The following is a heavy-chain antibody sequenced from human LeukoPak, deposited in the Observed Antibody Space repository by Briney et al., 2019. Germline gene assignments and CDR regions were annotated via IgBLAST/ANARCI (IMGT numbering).Heavy chain of an antibody. CDR1: GYTLTELS. V-gene: IGHV1-24*01. CDR2: FDPEDGET. J-gene: IGHJ4*02. D-gene: IGHD3-9*01. CDR3: ATGGGDILTGYYNGFDY. Sequence: ASVKVSCKVSGYTLTELSMHWVRQAPGKGLEWMGDFDPEDGETIYAQKFQGRVTMAEDTSTDTAYMELSSLRSEDTAVYYCATGGGDILTGYYNGFDYWGQGTLVTVSS.